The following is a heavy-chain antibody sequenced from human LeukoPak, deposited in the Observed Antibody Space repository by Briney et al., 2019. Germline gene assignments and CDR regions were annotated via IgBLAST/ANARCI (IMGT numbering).Heavy chain of an antibody. V-gene: IGHV1-24*01. CDR2: FDPEDGET. J-gene: IGHJ4*02. CDR1: GYTLTELS. D-gene: IGHD3-10*01. CDR3: HGGPSKMVRERAFDY. Sequence: ASVKVSCKVSGYTLTELSMHWVRQAPGKGLERMGGFDPEDGETIYAQKFQGRVTMTEDTSTDTAYMELSSLRSEDTAVYYCHGGPSKMVRERAFDYWGQGTLVTVSS.